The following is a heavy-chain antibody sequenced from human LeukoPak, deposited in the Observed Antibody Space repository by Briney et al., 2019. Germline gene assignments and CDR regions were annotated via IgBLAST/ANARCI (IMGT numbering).Heavy chain of an antibody. Sequence: SLRLSCAASGFTFDDYAMHWVRQAPGKGLEWVSGISWNSGSIGYADSVKGRFIISRDNAKNSLYLQMNSVRAEDTALYYCAKDLGYCSGGSCYDAFDIWGQGTMVTVSS. V-gene: IGHV3-9*01. CDR1: GFTFDDYA. CDR2: ISWNSGSI. J-gene: IGHJ3*02. CDR3: AKDLGYCSGGSCYDAFDI. D-gene: IGHD2-15*01.